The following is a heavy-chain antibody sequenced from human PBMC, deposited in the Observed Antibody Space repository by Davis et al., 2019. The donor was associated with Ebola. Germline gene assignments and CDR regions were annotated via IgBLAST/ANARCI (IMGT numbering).Heavy chain of an antibody. V-gene: IGHV1-69*04. CDR1: GGTFSTYT. Sequence: SVKVSCKTSGGTFSTYTITWVRQAPGQGLEWMGRIIPILGIANYAQKFQGRVTITADKSTSTAYMELSSLRSEDTAVYYCARDNFPSRAAFDIWGQGTMVTVSS. J-gene: IGHJ3*02. CDR3: ARDNFPSRAAFDI. D-gene: IGHD2/OR15-2a*01. CDR2: IIPILGIA.